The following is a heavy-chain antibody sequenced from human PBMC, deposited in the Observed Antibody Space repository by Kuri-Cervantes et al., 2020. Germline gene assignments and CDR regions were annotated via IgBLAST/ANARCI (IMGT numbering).Heavy chain of an antibody. CDR3: ARRVPTAIGYYYYYMDV. J-gene: IGHJ6*03. V-gene: IGHV4-39*07. CDR1: GGSISSSSYY. Sequence: GSLRLSCTVSGGSISSSSYYWGWIRQPPGKGLEWIGSIYYSGSTYYNPSLKSRVTISVGTSKNQFSLKLSSVTAADTAVYYCARRVPTAIGYYYYYMDVWGKGTTVTVSS. D-gene: IGHD2-2*02. CDR2: IYYSGST.